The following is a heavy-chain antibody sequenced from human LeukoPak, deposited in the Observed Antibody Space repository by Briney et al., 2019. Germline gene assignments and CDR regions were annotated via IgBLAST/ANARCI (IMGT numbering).Heavy chain of an antibody. Sequence: ASVKVSCKVSGYTLTELSMHWVRQAPGKGLEWMGGFDPEDGETIYAQKFQGRVTMTEDTSTDTAYMELSSLRSEDTAVYYCVTKSAGHQVGAIWFDPWGQGTLVTVSS. CDR1: GYTLTELS. D-gene: IGHD1-26*01. CDR3: VTKSAGHQVGAIWFDP. V-gene: IGHV1-24*01. CDR2: FDPEDGET. J-gene: IGHJ5*02.